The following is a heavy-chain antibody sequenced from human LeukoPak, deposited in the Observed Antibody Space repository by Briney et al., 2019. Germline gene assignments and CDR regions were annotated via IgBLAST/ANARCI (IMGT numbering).Heavy chain of an antibody. CDR1: GYSISSSNW. D-gene: IGHD3-22*01. CDR3: ARRLYYYDSSGYYWRGYYFDY. J-gene: IGHJ4*02. Sequence: PSETLSLTCAVSGYSISSSNWWGWIRQPPGKGLEWIGEINHSGSTNYNPSLKSRVTISVDTSKNQFSLKLSSVTAADTAVYYCARRLYYYDSSGYYWRGYYFDYWGQGTLVTVSS. CDR2: INHSGST. V-gene: IGHV4-28*01.